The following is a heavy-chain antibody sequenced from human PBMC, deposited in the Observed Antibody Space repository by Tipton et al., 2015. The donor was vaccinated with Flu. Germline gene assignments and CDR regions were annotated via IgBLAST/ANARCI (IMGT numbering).Heavy chain of an antibody. D-gene: IGHD4-17*01. J-gene: IGHJ4*02. CDR2: IDHTGST. V-gene: IGHV4-34*01. CDR3: ASAKTDFYDYGDYVDY. Sequence: GLVKPSETLSLACAVNGGSFSEYYWSWIRQSPGKGLEWIGEIDHTGSTNYNPSLKSRVTMSIDTSKSQFSLSVNSVTAADTAVYYCASAKTDFYDYGDYVDYRSPGTPV. CDR1: GGSFSEYY.